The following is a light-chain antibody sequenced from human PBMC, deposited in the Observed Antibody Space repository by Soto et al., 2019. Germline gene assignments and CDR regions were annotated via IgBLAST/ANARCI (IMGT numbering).Light chain of an antibody. CDR3: QQYGSSPRT. J-gene: IGKJ1*01. CDR1: QSVSSSY. V-gene: IGKV3-20*01. Sequence: IVVTQSPGTLCWAAGERATRSCRASQSVSSSYLAWYQQKPGQAPRLLIYGASSRATGIPDRFSGSGSGTDFTLTISRLEPEDFAVYYCQQYGSSPRTFGQGTKVDIK. CDR2: GAS.